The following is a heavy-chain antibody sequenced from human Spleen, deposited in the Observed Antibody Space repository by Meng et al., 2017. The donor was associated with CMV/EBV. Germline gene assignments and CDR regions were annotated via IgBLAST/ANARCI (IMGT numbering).Heavy chain of an antibody. CDR1: FSGYY. Sequence: FSGYYWSGIRQPPGKGLEWIGEINHSGSTNYNPSLKSRVTISVDTSKNQFSLKLSSVTAADTAVYYCARGGPGYYYDSSGYDYRPFDPWGQGTLVTVSS. V-gene: IGHV4-34*01. CDR3: ARGGPGYYYDSSGYDYRPFDP. D-gene: IGHD3-22*01. J-gene: IGHJ5*02. CDR2: INHSGST.